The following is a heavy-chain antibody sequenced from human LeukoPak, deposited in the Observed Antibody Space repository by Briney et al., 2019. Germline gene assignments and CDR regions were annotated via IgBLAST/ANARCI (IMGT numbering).Heavy chain of an antibody. Sequence: ASVEVSCKASGYTFTSYGISWVRQAPGQGLEWMGWISAYSGNTNYAQKLQGRVTMTTDTSTSTAYMELRSLRSDDTAVYYCARDGYCSGGSCYSYYYYGMDVWGQGTTVTVSS. CDR2: ISAYSGNT. CDR1: GYTFTSYG. V-gene: IGHV1-18*01. CDR3: ARDGYCSGGSCYSYYYYGMDV. D-gene: IGHD2-15*01. J-gene: IGHJ6*02.